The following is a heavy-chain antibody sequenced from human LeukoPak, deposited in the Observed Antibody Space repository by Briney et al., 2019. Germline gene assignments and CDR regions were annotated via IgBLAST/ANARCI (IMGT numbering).Heavy chain of an antibody. Sequence: ASVKVSCKASGGTFSSYAISWVRQAPGQGLEWMGGIIPIFGTANYAQKFQGRVTITADKSTSTAYMELSSLRSEDTAVYYCARDAVDTAMVYYMDVWGKGTTVTISS. CDR2: IIPIFGTA. CDR3: ARDAVDTAMVYYMDV. V-gene: IGHV1-69*06. J-gene: IGHJ6*03. D-gene: IGHD5-18*01. CDR1: GGTFSSYA.